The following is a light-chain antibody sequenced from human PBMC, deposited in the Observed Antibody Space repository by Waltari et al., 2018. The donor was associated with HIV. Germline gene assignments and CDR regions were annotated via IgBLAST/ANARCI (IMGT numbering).Light chain of an antibody. CDR3: HVWESSSDEYV. J-gene: IGLJ1*01. V-gene: IGLV3-21*02. CDR1: NVESKI. CDR2: DDT. Sequence: SYVLTQPASVSVAPGQTANVTCGGDNVESKIVHCYQPRAGKAPILVLYDDTDRPSGIPERFSGSNFGNTATLTISRVEAVDEGDYYCHVWESSSDEYVFGTGTKVTV.